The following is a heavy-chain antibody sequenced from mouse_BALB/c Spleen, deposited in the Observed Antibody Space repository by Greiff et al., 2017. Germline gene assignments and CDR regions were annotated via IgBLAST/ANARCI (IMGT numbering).Heavy chain of an antibody. Sequence: QVQLKQPGAELVKPGASVKLSCKASGYTFTSYYMYWVKQRPGQGLEWIGGINPSNGGTNFNEKFKSKATLTVDKSSSTAYLQLSSLTSEDTAVYYCAMMLLRGYYAMDYWGQGTSVTVSS. CDR2: INPSNGGT. D-gene: IGHD1-1*01. CDR3: AMMLLRGYYAMDY. V-gene: IGHV1-53*01. J-gene: IGHJ4*01. CDR1: GYTFTSYY.